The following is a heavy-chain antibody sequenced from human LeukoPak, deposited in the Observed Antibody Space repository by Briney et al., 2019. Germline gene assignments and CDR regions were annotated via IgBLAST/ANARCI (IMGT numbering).Heavy chain of an antibody. V-gene: IGHV3-15*01. CDR1: GFTFTNAW. CDR3: TRGAGGN. Sequence: GGSLRLSCAASGFTFTNAWMSWVRQAPGKGLEWVGRVKSKTDGGTTDYAAPVNGRFTISRDDSKNTLYLQMYSLKTEDTAVYYCTRGAGGNWGQGALVTVPS. J-gene: IGHJ4*02. CDR2: VKSKTDGGTT. D-gene: IGHD1-26*01.